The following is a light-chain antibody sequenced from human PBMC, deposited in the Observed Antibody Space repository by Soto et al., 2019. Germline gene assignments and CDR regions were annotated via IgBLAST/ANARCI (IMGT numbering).Light chain of an antibody. V-gene: IGKV3-20*01. Sequence: IVLTQSPGTLSLSPGERATLSCRASQSVGSSYLAWYRQKPGQAPRLLIYGASSRATGIPDRFSGSGSGTDFTLTISRLEPEDFAVYYCQQYTTFGPGTKVDIK. CDR3: QQYTT. CDR2: GAS. J-gene: IGKJ3*01. CDR1: QSVGSSY.